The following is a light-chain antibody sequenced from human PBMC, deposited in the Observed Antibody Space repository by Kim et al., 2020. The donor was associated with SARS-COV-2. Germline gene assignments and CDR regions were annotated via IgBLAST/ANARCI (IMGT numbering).Light chain of an antibody. CDR1: QSLGSTY. CDR2: GAS. J-gene: IGKJ1*01. CDR3: QQYGGSPTT. Sequence: STGERATLSCRASQSLGSTYLAWYQQKPGQAPRLLIYGASSRATGIPDRFSGSGSGTDFTLTISRLEPEDFAVYYCQQYGGSPTTFGQGTKVDIK. V-gene: IGKV3-20*01.